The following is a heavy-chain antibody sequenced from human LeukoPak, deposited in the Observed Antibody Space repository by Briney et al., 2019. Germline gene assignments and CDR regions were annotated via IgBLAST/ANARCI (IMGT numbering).Heavy chain of an antibody. CDR3: ARLTTIFWN. CDR1: GGSISSGSYY. V-gene: IGHV4-39*01. CDR2: IYYSGST. Sequence: SETLSLTCTVSGGSISSGSYYWSWIRQPAGKGLEWIGRIYYSGSTYYNPSLKSRVTISVDTSKNQFSLKLSSVTAADTAVYYCARLTTIFWNWGQGTLVTVSS. J-gene: IGHJ4*02. D-gene: IGHD3-9*01.